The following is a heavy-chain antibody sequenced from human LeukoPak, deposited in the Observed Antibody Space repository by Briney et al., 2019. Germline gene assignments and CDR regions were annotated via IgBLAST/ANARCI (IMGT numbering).Heavy chain of an antibody. CDR1: GFTFSSYW. D-gene: IGHD6-13*01. CDR3: ARERRPRGSSWSKGHWFDP. CDR2: INQDESEK. J-gene: IGHJ5*02. V-gene: IGHV3-7*01. Sequence: QSGGSLRLSCAASGFTFSSYWMTWVRQAPGKGLEWVANINQDESEKYYVDSVKGRFTISRDNAKNSLYLQMNSLRAEDTAVYYCARERRPRGSSWSKGHWFDPWGQGTLVTVSS.